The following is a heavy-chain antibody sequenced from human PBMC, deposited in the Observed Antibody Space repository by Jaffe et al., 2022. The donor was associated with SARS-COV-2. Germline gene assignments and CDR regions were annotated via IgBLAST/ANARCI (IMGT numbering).Heavy chain of an antibody. CDR1: GYTFTSYD. D-gene: IGHD3-3*01. CDR2: MNPNSGNT. CDR3: ARVGPIDTIFGVVYYYYYGMDV. J-gene: IGHJ6*02. Sequence: QVQLVQSGAEVKKPGASVKVSCKASGYTFTSYDINWVRQATGQGLEWMGWMNPNSGNTGYAQKFQGRVTMTRNTSISTAYMELSSLRSEDTAVYYCARVGPIDTIFGVVYYYYYGMDVWGQGTTVTVSS. V-gene: IGHV1-8*01.